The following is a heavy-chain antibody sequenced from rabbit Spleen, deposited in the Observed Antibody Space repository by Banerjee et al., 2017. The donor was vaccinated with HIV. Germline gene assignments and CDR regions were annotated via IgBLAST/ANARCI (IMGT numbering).Heavy chain of an antibody. V-gene: IGHV1S45*01. CDR2: IYGDRSGST. Sequence: QEQLVESGGGLVRPEGSLKLSCTASGFSFSNKAVMCWVRQAPGKGLECIACIYGDRSGSTYYANWAKGRFTISRTSSTTVTLEMTSLTAADTATYFCTRDFDFWGQGTLVTVS. J-gene: IGHJ6*01. CDR3: TRDFDF. CDR1: GFSFSNKAV.